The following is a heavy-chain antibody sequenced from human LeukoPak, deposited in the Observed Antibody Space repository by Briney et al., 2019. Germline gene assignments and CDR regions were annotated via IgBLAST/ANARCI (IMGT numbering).Heavy chain of an antibody. CDR2: INHSGST. CDR3: ARGRGIQLWFYYYMDV. J-gene: IGHJ6*03. D-gene: IGHD5-18*01. V-gene: IGHV4-34*01. CDR1: GGSFNGYY. Sequence: SETLSLTCAVYGGSFNGYYWSWIRQPPGKGLEWIGEINHSGSTNYNPSLKSRVTISVDTSKNQFSLKLSSVTAADTAVYYCARGRGIQLWFYYYMDVWGKGTTVTVSS.